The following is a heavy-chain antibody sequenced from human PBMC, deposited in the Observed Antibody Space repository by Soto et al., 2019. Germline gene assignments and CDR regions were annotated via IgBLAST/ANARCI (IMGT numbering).Heavy chain of an antibody. CDR1: GGSFSGYY. V-gene: IGHV4-34*01. CDR2: INHSGST. Sequence: SETLSLTCAVYGGSFSGYYWSWIRQPPGKGLECIGEINHSGSTNYNPSLKSRVTISVDTSKNQFSLKLISVTAADTAVYYCASQYSYGSPYNWFDPWGQGTLVTVSS. J-gene: IGHJ5*02. D-gene: IGHD5-18*01. CDR3: ASQYSYGSPYNWFDP.